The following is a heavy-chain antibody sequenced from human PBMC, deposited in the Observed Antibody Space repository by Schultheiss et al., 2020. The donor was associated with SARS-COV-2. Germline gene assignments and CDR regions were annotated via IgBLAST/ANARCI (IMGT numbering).Heavy chain of an antibody. CDR1: GGSISSSNW. D-gene: IGHD4-17*01. CDR2: FDYSGST. Sequence: SETLSLTCAVSGGSISSSNWWSWVRQPPGKELEWIGSFDYSGSTYYNPSLKSRVTISLDTYKNEFSLKLSSVTAADTAVYYCARDRGYGDYSVYFDYWGQGTLVTVSS. J-gene: IGHJ4*02. V-gene: IGHV4-4*02. CDR3: ARDRGYGDYSVYFDY.